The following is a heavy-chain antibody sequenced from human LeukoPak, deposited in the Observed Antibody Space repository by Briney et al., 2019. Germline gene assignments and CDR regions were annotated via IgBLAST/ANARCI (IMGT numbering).Heavy chain of an antibody. J-gene: IGHJ3*02. CDR1: GGTFSSYA. CDR2: IIPIFGTA. V-gene: IGHV1-69*06. D-gene: IGHD6-13*01. Sequence: SVKVSCKASGGTFSSYAISWVRQAPGQGLEWMGGIIPIFGTANYAQKFQSRVTITADKSTSTAYMELSSLRSEDTAVYYCARGDSRDDAFDIWGQGTMVTVSS. CDR3: ARGDSRDDAFDI.